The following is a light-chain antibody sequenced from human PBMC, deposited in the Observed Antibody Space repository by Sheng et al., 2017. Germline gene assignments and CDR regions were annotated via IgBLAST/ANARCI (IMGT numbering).Light chain of an antibody. V-gene: IGKV1-5*03. J-gene: IGKJ2*01. CDR2: KTS. Sequence: DIQMTQSPSTLSASVGDRVTITCRASHNIDNSLAWYQQNPGKAPKLLIYKTSNLETGVPSRFSGSGSGTEFTLTISSLQPDDFATYYCQQSYSTPYTFGQGTKLEIK. CDR1: HNIDNS. CDR3: QQSYSTPYT.